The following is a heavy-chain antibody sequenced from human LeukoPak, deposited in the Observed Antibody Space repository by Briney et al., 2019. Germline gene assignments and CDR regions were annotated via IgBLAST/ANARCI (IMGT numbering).Heavy chain of an antibody. Sequence: PGGSLRLSCGASGFTFSSYWMSWVRQAPGKGLEWVANIKEDGSEKYYVDSVKGRFIISRDNAKNSLYLHMNDLRAEDTAVYYCARDPGDRAIDRWFDPWAREPWSSSPQ. CDR1: GFTFSSYW. CDR3: ARDPGDRAIDRWFDP. V-gene: IGHV3-7*03. D-gene: IGHD5-18*01. CDR2: IKEDGSEK. J-gene: IGHJ5*02.